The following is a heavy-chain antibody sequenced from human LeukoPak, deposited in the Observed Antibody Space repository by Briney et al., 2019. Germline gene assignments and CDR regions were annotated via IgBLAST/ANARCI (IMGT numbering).Heavy chain of an antibody. CDR3: ARDLNYGYYAMDV. V-gene: IGHV4-39*07. Sequence: PSETLSLTCIVSGGSISSSSNYWGWIRQPPGKGLEWIGSVHYSGSTYYNLSLKSRVTISADTSKNQFSLKLSSVTAADTAVYYCARDLNYGYYAMDVWGQGTTVAVSS. D-gene: IGHD3-10*01. CDR1: GGSISSSSNY. CDR2: VHYSGST. J-gene: IGHJ6*02.